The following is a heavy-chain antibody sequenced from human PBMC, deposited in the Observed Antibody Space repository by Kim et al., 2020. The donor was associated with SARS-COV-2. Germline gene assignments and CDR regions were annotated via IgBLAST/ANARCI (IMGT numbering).Heavy chain of an antibody. CDR1: GFTFSSYG. D-gene: IGHD6-13*01. Sequence: GGSLRLSCAASGFTFSSYGMHWVRQAPGKGLEWVAVIWYDGSNKYYADSVKGRFTISRDNSKNTLYLQMNSLRAEDTAVYYCAKDTARRWQLVRGYYFDYWGQGTLVTVSS. J-gene: IGHJ4*02. CDR3: AKDTARRWQLVRGYYFDY. CDR2: IWYDGSNK. V-gene: IGHV3-33*06.